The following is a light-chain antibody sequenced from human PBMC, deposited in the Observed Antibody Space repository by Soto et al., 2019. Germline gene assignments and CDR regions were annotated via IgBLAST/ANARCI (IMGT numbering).Light chain of an antibody. CDR2: EVS. CDR3: SSYTSSNTPVI. J-gene: IGLJ2*01. V-gene: IGLV2-14*01. CDR1: SSDVGGYNY. Sequence: QSALTQPASVSGSPGHSITISCTGTSSDVGGYNYVSWYQHHPGKAPKLMIYEVSDRPSGVSNRFSGSKSGNTASLTISGLQAEDEADYYCSSYTSSNTPVIFGGGTKLTVL.